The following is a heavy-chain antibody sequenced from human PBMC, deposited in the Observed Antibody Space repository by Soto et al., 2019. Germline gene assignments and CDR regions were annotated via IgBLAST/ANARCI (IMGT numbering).Heavy chain of an antibody. J-gene: IGHJ6*02. CDR3: ARVLGYCISTSCYDGPYYYGMDV. V-gene: IGHV1-18*01. D-gene: IGHD2-2*01. Sequence: ASVKVSCKASGYTFTSYGISWVRQAPGQGLEWMGWISAYNGNTNYAQKLQGRVTMTTDTSTSTAYMEMRSLRSDDTAVYYCARVLGYCISTSCYDGPYYYGMDVWGQGTTVTVSS. CDR2: ISAYNGNT. CDR1: GYTFTSYG.